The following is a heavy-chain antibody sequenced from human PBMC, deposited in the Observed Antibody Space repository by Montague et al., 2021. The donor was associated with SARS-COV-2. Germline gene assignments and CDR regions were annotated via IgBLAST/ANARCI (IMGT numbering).Heavy chain of an antibody. V-gene: IGHV4-59*08. CDR3: ARHSVSEDGTFFRSYFDP. Sequence: SETLSLTCTVSGGTVRDYYWNWIRQTPGKGLEWIGYIFYNGYTKYNPSLESRVTLSVDTPGNQFFLSLRSVTASDTATYFCARHSVSEDGTFFRSYFDPWGQGAQVIGSS. CDR2: IFYNGYT. D-gene: IGHD1-1*01. CDR1: GGTVRDYY. J-gene: IGHJ5*02.